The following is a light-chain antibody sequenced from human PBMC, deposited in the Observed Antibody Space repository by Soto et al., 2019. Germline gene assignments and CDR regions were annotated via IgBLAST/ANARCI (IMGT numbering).Light chain of an antibody. J-gene: IGLJ1*01. CDR2: GNS. CDR1: SSNIGAGYD. Sequence: QPVLTQPPSVSGAPGQRVTISCTGSSSNIGAGYDVHWYQQLPGTAPKLLIYGNSNRPSGVPDRFSGSKSGTSASLAITGLHAEDEADYYCKSYDSSLSGVFGTGTKLTVL. V-gene: IGLV1-40*01. CDR3: KSYDSSLSGV.